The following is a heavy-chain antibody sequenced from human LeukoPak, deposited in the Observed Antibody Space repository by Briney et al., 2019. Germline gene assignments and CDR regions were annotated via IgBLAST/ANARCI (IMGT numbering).Heavy chain of an antibody. V-gene: IGHV1-2*02. CDR3: ARSDQWLAENWFDP. CDR2: INPTSGGT. Sequence: ASVKVSCKASGYTFTGYYIHWVRQAPGQGLEWMGWINPTSGGTIYAQKFQGRVTMTRDTSITTAYMELMSLRSDDTAVYFCARSDQWLAENWFDPWGQGTLVTVSS. CDR1: GYTFTGYY. J-gene: IGHJ5*02. D-gene: IGHD6-19*01.